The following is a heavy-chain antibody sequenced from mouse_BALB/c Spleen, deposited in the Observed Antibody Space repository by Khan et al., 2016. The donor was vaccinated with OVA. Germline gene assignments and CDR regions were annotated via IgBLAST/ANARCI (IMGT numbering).Heavy chain of an antibody. CDR1: GFTFSRYA. Sequence: EVELVESGGGLVKPGGSLKLSCAASGFTFSRYAMSWVRQTPEKRLEWVATISSGGSYTYYPDSVKGRFTISRDNAKNTLYLQMSSLRSEDTAMYYCGRVAWGYFDYWGQGTTLTVSS. CDR3: GRVAWGYFDY. CDR2: ISSGGSYT. V-gene: IGHV5-9-3*01. J-gene: IGHJ2*01.